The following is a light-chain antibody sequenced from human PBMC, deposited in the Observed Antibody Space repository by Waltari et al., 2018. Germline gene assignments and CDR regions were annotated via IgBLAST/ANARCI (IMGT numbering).Light chain of an antibody. CDR2: VNSDGSH. CDR3: QTGGHGTWV. CDR1: SGHSSNV. J-gene: IGLJ3*02. Sequence: QLVLTQSPSASASLGASVKLTCTLSSGHSSNVIAWLQQQPENGPRYLMKVNSDGSHSKGDEIPDRFSGSSSGAERYLTISSLQSEDEADYYCQTGGHGTWVLGGGTKLTVL. V-gene: IGLV4-69*01.